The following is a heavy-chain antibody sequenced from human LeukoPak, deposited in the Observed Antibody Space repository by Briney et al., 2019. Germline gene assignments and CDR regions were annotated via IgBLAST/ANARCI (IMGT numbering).Heavy chain of an antibody. Sequence: RGSLRLSCAASGFTFSSYGMHWVRQAPGKGLEWVAFIRYDGSNKYYADSVKGRFTISRDNSKNTLYLQMNSLRAEDTAVYYCAKDAPTYYYDSSGYFDYWGQGTLVTVSS. CDR1: GFTFSSYG. J-gene: IGHJ4*02. CDR3: AKDAPTYYYDSSGYFDY. D-gene: IGHD3-22*01. V-gene: IGHV3-30*02. CDR2: IRYDGSNK.